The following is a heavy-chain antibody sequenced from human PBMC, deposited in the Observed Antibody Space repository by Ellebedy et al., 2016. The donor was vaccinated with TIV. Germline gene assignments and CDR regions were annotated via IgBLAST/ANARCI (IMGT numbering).Heavy chain of an antibody. CDR1: GFTFSSYS. V-gene: IGHV3-21*01. CDR2: ISSSSSYI. D-gene: IGHD5/OR15-5a*01. Sequence: GGSLRLXXAASGFTFSSYSMNWVRQAPGKGLEWVSSISSSSSYIYYADSVKGRFTISRDNAKNSLYLQMNSLRAEDTAVYYCARSTNHDAFDIWGQGTMVTVSS. CDR3: ARSTNHDAFDI. J-gene: IGHJ3*02.